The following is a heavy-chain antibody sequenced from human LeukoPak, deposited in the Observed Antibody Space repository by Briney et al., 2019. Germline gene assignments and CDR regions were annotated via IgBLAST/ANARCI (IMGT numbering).Heavy chain of an antibody. CDR2: IYYSGST. Sequence: KPSETLSLTCTVSGGSISSYYWSWIRQPPGKGLEWIGYIYYSGSTNYNPSLKGRVTISVDTSKNQFSLKLSSVTAADTAVYYCARDRNWYFDYWGQGTLVTVSS. D-gene: IGHD1-1*01. CDR3: ARDRNWYFDY. V-gene: IGHV4-59*01. CDR1: GGSISSYY. J-gene: IGHJ4*02.